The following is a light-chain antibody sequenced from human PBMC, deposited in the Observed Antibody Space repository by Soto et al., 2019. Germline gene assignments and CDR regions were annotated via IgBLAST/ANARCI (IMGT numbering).Light chain of an antibody. CDR1: SSDVGGYNY. J-gene: IGLJ1*01. CDR2: DVS. CDR3: SSYTSSSTYV. V-gene: IGLV2-14*01. Sequence: CSLAQPASVSGSPGQWITITSTRTSSDVGGYNYVSWYQQHPGKAPKLMIYDVSNRPSGVSNRFSGSKSGNTASLTISGLQAEDEADYYCSSYTSSSTYVFGTGTKVTVL.